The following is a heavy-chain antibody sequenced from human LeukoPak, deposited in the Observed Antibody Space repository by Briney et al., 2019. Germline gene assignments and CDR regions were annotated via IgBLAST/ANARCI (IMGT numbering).Heavy chain of an antibody. CDR3: ARGSNWGGDY. D-gene: IGHD6-13*01. Sequence: GGSLRLSCAASGFTFSSYSMNWVRQAPGKGLEWVSSISSSSSYIYYADSVKGRFTFSRDNTKNSLYLQMDSLRDDDTAMYYCARGSNWGGDYWGQGTLVTVSS. J-gene: IGHJ4*02. CDR2: ISSSSSYI. V-gene: IGHV3-21*01. CDR1: GFTFSSYS.